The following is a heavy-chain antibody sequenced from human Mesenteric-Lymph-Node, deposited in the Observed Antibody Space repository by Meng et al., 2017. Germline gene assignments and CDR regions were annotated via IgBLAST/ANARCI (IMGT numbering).Heavy chain of an antibody. CDR2: IIPIIGTA. V-gene: IGHV1-69*06. D-gene: IGHD2-21*02. CDR3: GRDCGGAWYSRGAFDI. Sequence: SVKVSCKASGGTFSSYAISWVRQAPGQGLEWMGGIIPIIGTANYAQKFQGRVTITADKSTSTAYMELSSLRSEDKAVYYCGRDCGGAWYSRGAFDIWGQGTMVTVSS. CDR1: GGTFSSYA. J-gene: IGHJ3*02.